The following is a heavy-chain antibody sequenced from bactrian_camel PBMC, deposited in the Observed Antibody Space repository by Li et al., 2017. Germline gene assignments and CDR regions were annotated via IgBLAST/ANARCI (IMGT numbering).Heavy chain of an antibody. CDR3: ATDIAPVWNLVFGY. V-gene: IGHV3S10*01. J-gene: IGHJ6*01. Sequence: DVQLVESGGGLVQPGGSLRLSCAASGFTFSSYYMSWVRQAPGKGLEWVSSIYVGFSTSYADSVKGRFTISRDNAKNAVYLQMNVLKSEDTALYYCATDIAPVWNLVFGYWGQGTQVTVS. CDR2: IYVGFST. CDR1: GFTFSSYY. D-gene: IGHD6*01.